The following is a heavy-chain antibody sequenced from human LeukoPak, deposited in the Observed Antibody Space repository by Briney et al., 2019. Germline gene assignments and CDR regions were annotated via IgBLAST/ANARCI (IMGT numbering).Heavy chain of an antibody. CDR1: GFTFSGYG. J-gene: IGHJ4*02. D-gene: IGHD4-23*01. CDR3: AKDLVFVPPSKNGGNSFDY. Sequence: GGSLRLSCAASGFTFSGYGMHWVRQAPGKGLEWVAFIRYDGSNKYYADSVKGRFTISRDNSKNTLYLQMNSLRAEDTAVYYCAKDLVFVPPSKNGGNSFDYWGQGTLVTVSS. V-gene: IGHV3-30*02. CDR2: IRYDGSNK.